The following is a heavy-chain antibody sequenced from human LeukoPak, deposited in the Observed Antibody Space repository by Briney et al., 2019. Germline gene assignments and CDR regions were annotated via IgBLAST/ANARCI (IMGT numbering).Heavy chain of an antibody. CDR3: ARGPPLRVSHFDY. Sequence: GGSLRLSCAASGFTFSSYGMHWVRQAPGKGLEWVAFIRYDGSNKYYADSVKGRFTISRDNSKNTLYLQMNSLRAEDTAVYYCARGPPLRVSHFDYWGQGTLVTVSS. CDR2: IRYDGSNK. CDR1: GFTFSSYG. V-gene: IGHV3-30*02. J-gene: IGHJ4*02. D-gene: IGHD3-10*01.